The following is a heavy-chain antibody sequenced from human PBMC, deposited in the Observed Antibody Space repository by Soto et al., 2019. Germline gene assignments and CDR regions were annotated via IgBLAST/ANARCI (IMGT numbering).Heavy chain of an antibody. V-gene: IGHV3-23*01. CDR3: ARDPRYFDWFSPPTKFPNNYYFDY. CDR2: IGARSGST. CDR1: GFSFSNYA. D-gene: IGHD3-9*01. Sequence: GGSLRLSCAASGFSFSNYAMSWVRQAPGKGLEWVSVIGARSGSTYYADSVKGRFTISRDTSKNTLYLQMNSLRAEDTAVYYCARDPRYFDWFSPPTKFPNNYYFDYWGQGTLVTVSS. J-gene: IGHJ4*02.